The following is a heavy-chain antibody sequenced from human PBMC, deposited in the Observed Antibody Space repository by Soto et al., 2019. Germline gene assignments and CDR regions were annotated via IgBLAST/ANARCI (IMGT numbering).Heavy chain of an antibody. CDR2: IIPIFGTA. CDR1: GGTFSSYA. V-gene: IGHV1-69*01. D-gene: IGHD4-17*01. Sequence: QVQLVQSGAEVKKPGSSVKVSCKASGGTFSSYAISWVRQAPGQGLEWMGGIIPIFGTANYAQKVQGRVTITADESTSTAYMELSSLRSEDTAVYYCARELNGDYVHGPYYYYYGMDVWGQGTTVTVSS. J-gene: IGHJ6*02. CDR3: ARELNGDYVHGPYYYYYGMDV.